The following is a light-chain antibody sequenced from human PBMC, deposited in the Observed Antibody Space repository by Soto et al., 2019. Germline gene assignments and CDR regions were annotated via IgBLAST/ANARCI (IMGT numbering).Light chain of an antibody. CDR1: PTILNW. V-gene: IGKV1-5*03. Sequence: DMQMTRSPSTLSASVGDRVTITCRASPTILNWLAWYQLKPGKARKIVIYKASTLEGEVPSRFSGSGSKTEITLTINSLQPEETATYFIPQYHTYWWAFGQGKKV. CDR3: PQYHTYWWA. CDR2: KAS. J-gene: IGKJ1*01.